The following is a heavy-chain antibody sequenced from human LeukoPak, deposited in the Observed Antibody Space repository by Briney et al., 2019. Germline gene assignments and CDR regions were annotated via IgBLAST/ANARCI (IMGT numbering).Heavy chain of an antibody. CDR3: ARDLTGRNYFDY. J-gene: IGHJ4*02. CDR2: IWYDGSNK. V-gene: IGHV3-33*01. CDR1: GFTFSSYG. D-gene: IGHD3-9*01. Sequence: GRSLRLPCAASGFTFSSYGMHWVRQAPGKGLEWEAVIWYDGSNKYYADSVKGRFTISRDNSKNTLYLQMNSLRAEDTAVYYCARDLTGRNYFDYWGQGTLVTVSS.